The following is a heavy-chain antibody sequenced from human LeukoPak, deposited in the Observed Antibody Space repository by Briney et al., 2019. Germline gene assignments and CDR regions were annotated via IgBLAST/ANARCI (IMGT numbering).Heavy chain of an antibody. Sequence: GRSLRLSCAASGFSVSSNYISWVRQPPGKWLEWVSVIYSGGSTKYADSVKARFTISRDNSKNTAYLQMNSLRVEDTAVTDCARATLDNWGQGTLVTVSS. CDR3: ARATLDN. CDR1: GFSVSSNY. CDR2: IYSGGST. V-gene: IGHV3-53*01. J-gene: IGHJ4*02.